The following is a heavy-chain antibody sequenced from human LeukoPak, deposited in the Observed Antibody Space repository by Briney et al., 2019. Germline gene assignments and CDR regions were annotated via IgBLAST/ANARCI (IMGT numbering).Heavy chain of an antibody. V-gene: IGHV3-23*01. CDR2: ISGSGGNT. D-gene: IGHD5-18*01. CDR3: AKGGYGFDY. J-gene: IGHJ4*02. CDR1: GFTFSSYA. Sequence: GGSLRLSCAASGFTFSSYAMSWVRQPPGKELEWVSSISGSGGNTYYADSVKGRFTISRDNSKNTLYLQMNSLRAEDTAVYYCAKGGYGFDYWGQGTLVTVSS.